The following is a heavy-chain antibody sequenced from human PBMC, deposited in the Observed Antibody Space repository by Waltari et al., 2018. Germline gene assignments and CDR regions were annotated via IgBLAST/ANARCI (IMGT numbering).Heavy chain of an antibody. CDR2: INHSGST. Sequence: QVQLQQWGAGLLKPSETLSLPCAVYGGSFIGYYWSWIRQPPGKGLEWIGEINHSGSTNYNPSLKSRVTISVDTSKNQFSLKLSSVTAADTAVYYCAREGVAGTDYWGQGTLVTVSS. CDR1: GGSFIGYY. V-gene: IGHV4-34*01. J-gene: IGHJ4*02. CDR3: AREGVAGTDY. D-gene: IGHD6-19*01.